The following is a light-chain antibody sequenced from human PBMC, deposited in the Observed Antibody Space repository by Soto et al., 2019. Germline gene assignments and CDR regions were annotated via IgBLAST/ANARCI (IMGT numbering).Light chain of an antibody. CDR3: QQYNNWPYT. Sequence: EIVMTQSPATLSVSPGERATLSCRASQSVSSNLAWYQQKPGQAPRLLISGASTSATGIPARFSGSGSGKELTLTSSSLQSEYFQVGYCQQYNNWPYTFGQGTKLEIK. J-gene: IGKJ2*01. CDR2: GAS. V-gene: IGKV3-15*01. CDR1: QSVSSN.